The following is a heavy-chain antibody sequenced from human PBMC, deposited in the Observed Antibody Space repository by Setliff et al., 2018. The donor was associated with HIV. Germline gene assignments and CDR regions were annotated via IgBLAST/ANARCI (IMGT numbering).Heavy chain of an antibody. CDR3: ARGSTCIGGGCLTYYYYYYGLDV. CDR1: GGSFNTKRTK. CDR2: IFYFGSV. V-gene: IGHV4-39*07. Sequence: PSETLSLTCKVSGGSFNTKRTKWGWIRQSPGKGLEWIGSIFYFGSVTYNPSLKSRPLISIDMSKTQFSLNLRSVTAADTAVYYCARGSTCIGGGCLTYYYYYYGLDVWGQGTTVTVS. J-gene: IGHJ6*02. D-gene: IGHD2-8*02.